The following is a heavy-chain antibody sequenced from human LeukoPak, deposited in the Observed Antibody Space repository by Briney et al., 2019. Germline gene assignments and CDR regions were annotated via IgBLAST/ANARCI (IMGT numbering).Heavy chain of an antibody. V-gene: IGHV4-4*07. CDR1: GGSISSYY. J-gene: IGHJ5*02. CDR3: ARESVVLMVYAMGWSGWFDP. D-gene: IGHD2-8*01. CDR2: IYTSGST. Sequence: NPSETLSLTCTVSGGSISSYYWSWIRQPAGKGLEWFGRIYTSGSTNYNPSLKSRVTMSVDTSKNQFSLKLSSVTAADTAVYYCARESVVLMVYAMGWSGWFDPWGQGTLVTVSS.